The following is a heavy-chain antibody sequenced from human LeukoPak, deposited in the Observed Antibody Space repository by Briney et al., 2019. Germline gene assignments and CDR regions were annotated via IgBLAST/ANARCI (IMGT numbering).Heavy chain of an antibody. CDR2: ISGSGGST. J-gene: IGHJ6*04. V-gene: IGHV3-23*01. D-gene: IGHD3-10*01. CDR3: AGSGSYYDYYYYGMDV. CDR1: GFTFSSYA. Sequence: GGSLRLSCAASGFTFSSYAMSWVRQAPGKGPEWVSAISGSGGSTYYAGSVKGRFTISRDNSKNTLYLQMNSLRAEDTAVYYCAGSGSYYDYYYYGMDVWGKGTTVTVSS.